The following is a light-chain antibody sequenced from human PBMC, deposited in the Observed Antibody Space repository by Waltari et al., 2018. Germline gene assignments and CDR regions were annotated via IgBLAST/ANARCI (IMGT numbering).Light chain of an antibody. CDR1: NNDIGNYNY. J-gene: IGLJ3*02. V-gene: IGLV2-14*01. Sequence: QSALTQPASVSGSLGQSITISCLGTNNDIGNYNYVSWYQQFPGEAPRLIIYEVSNRPSLISSRFSGSKSGMTASLTISGLQADDEATYYCCSHTNIGTWVFGGGTTLTVL. CDR2: EVS. CDR3: CSHTNIGTWV.